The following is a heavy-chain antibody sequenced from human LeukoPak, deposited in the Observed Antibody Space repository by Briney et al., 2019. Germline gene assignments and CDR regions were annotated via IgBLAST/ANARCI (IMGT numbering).Heavy chain of an antibody. J-gene: IGHJ3*01. V-gene: IGHV4-4*07. D-gene: IGHD3-9*01. CDR1: GGSTTNSY. CDR3: ARIFDRDV. CDR2: IHATGST. Sequence: PSETLSFTCTVSGGSTTNSYWSWIRHSAGTGMEWIGRIHATGSTNYNPSLTSRVSMSLDMPTNQFSLTLSAVTVADTATYYCARIFDRDVWGQGTLVTVSP.